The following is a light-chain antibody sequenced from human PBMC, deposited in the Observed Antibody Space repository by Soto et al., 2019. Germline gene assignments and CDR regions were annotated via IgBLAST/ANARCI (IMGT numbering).Light chain of an antibody. CDR2: DVN. Sequence: QSALTQPPSASGSPGQSVTISCTGTSSDVGAYNYVSWYQQHPANAPKLMIDDVNKRPSGVPDRFSGSKSGNTASLTVSGLKAHDEADYYCISYAGSNTYVFRTGTKVT. CDR3: ISYAGSNTYV. V-gene: IGLV2-8*01. J-gene: IGLJ1*01. CDR1: SSDVGAYNY.